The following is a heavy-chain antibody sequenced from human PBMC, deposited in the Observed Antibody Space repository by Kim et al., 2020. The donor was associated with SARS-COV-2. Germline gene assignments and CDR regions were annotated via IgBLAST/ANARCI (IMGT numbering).Heavy chain of an antibody. CDR2: MNPNSGNT. CDR1: GYTFTSYD. CDR3: ARARRDTMIVVVITALTRSTRYYFDY. J-gene: IGHJ4*02. D-gene: IGHD3-22*01. V-gene: IGHV1-8*01. Sequence: ASVKVSCKASGYTFTSYDINWVRQATGQGLEWMGWMNPNSGNTGYAQKFQGRVTMTRNTSISTAYMELSSLRSEDTAVYYCARARRDTMIVVVITALTRSTRYYFDYWGQGTLVTVSS.